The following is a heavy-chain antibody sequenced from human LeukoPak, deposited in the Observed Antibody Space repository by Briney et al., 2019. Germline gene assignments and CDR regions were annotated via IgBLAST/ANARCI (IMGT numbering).Heavy chain of an antibody. CDR3: ARDRATMVRGVTNWFDP. V-gene: IGHV1-18*01. Sequence: GASVKVSCKASGYTFTSYGISWVRQAPGQGLEWMGWISAYNGNTNYAQKLQGRVTMTTDTSTSTAYMELRSLRSDDTAVYYCARDRATMVRGVTNWFDPWGQGTLVLVSS. CDR2: ISAYNGNT. J-gene: IGHJ5*02. D-gene: IGHD3-10*01. CDR1: GYTFTSYG.